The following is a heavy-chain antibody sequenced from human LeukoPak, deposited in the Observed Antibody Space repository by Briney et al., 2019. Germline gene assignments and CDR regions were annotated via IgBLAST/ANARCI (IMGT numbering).Heavy chain of an antibody. CDR1: GFDHSDYY. V-gene: IGHV3-11*01. Sequence: GGSLRLSCEASGFDHSDYYMTWIRETPGRGLEGVSYITTSGSTIYYADSVKGRFTISRDNSKNSLFLHMNSLRAEDTAIYYCARDGANSNWNDPRNWFDPWGQGTLVIVSS. CDR3: ARDGANSNWNDPRNWFDP. CDR2: ITTSGSTI. D-gene: IGHD1-1*01. J-gene: IGHJ5*02.